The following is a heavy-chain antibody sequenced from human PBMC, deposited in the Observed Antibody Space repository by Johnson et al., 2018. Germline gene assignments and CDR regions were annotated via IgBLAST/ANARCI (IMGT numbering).Heavy chain of an antibody. CDR1: GFTFSNYG. J-gene: IGHJ3*02. CDR3: VRERAPFDAFDI. CDR2: IWSNGINK. Sequence: QVQLVQSGGGVVQPGRSLRLSCEASGFTFSNYGMHWVRQAPGRGLEWLAVIWSNGINKYYADSVKGRFGISRDNSKHTLFLQLNSLRAEDTAVYFCVRERAPFDAFDIWGQGTMVTVSS. V-gene: IGHV3-33*01.